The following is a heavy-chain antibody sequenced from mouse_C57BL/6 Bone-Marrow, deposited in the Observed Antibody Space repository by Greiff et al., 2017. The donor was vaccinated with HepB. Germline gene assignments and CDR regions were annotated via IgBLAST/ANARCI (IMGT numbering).Heavy chain of an antibody. CDR3: AWYDAY. Sequence: EVKLVESGGGLVKPGGSLKLSCAASGFTFSDYGMHWVRQDPETGLEWVAYISSCSSIIYYADTVKGRFTISRDNAKTTLFLQLTILTSEDTSMYYCAWYDAYWGQGTLVTVSA. CDR2: ISSCSSII. CDR1: GFTFSDYG. D-gene: IGHD2-14*01. J-gene: IGHJ3*01. V-gene: IGHV5-17*01.